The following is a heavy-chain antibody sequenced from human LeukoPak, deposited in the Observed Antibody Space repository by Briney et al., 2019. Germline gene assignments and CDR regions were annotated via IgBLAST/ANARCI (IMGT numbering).Heavy chain of an antibody. CDR2: IHPSGGST. J-gene: IGHJ4*02. CDR3: ARDHGPGRLEEVSDY. Sequence: ASVKVSCKASGYTFTSYYMHWVRQAPGQGLEWMGIIHPSGGSTSYAQKFQGRVTMTRDTSTSTVYMELSSLRSEDTAVYYCARDHGPGRLEEVSDYWGQGTLVTVSS. CDR1: GYTFTSYY. V-gene: IGHV1-46*01. D-gene: IGHD3-16*02.